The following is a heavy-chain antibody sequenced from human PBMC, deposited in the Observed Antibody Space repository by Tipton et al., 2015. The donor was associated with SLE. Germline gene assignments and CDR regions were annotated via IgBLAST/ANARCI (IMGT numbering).Heavy chain of an antibody. CDR2: INHSGST. D-gene: IGHD7-27*01. V-gene: IGHV4-34*01. CDR3: ARDLRASGNSFDP. CDR1: GGSFSGYY. J-gene: IGHJ5*02. Sequence: TLSLTCAVYGGSFSGYYWSWIRQPPGKGLEWIGEINHSGSTNYNPSLKSRVTISVDTSKNQFSLKLSSVTAADTAVYYCARDLRASGNSFDPWGQGTLVTVSS.